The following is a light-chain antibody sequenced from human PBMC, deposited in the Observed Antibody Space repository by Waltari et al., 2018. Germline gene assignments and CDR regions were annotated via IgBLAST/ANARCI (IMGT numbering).Light chain of an antibody. J-gene: IGKJ1*01. V-gene: IGKV1D-16*01. CDR1: QGINSW. Sequence: DIQMTPSPSSLSASVGARVNITCRAIQGINSWLMWYKQKAEKAPRSLIYAASTLQTGVSSRFSGGGSGTHFTLTISSLQPEDFATYYCQQYHAYPRTFGQGTKV. CDR2: AAS. CDR3: QQYHAYPRT.